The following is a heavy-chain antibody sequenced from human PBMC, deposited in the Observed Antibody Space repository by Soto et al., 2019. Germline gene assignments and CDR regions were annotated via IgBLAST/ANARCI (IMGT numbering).Heavy chain of an antibody. CDR2: IRGSGGGT. V-gene: IGHV3-23*01. J-gene: IGHJ6*02. Sequence: PGGSLRLSCAASGFPFSMFAMNWVRQAPGKGLEWVSGIRGSGGGTYYADSVKGRFTISRDDSRNMLYLEMNTLRGEDTAVYYCAREGGYSSSGLAYYYYGMDVWGQGTTVTVSS. CDR3: AREGGYSSSGLAYYYYGMDV. D-gene: IGHD6-6*01. CDR1: GFPFSMFA.